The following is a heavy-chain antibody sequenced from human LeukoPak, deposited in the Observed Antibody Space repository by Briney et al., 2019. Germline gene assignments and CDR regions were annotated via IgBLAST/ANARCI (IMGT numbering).Heavy chain of an antibody. V-gene: IGHV3-9*01. CDR3: AKAVRGYCSGGSCYSGYYYYYGMDV. Sequence: TGGSLRLSCAASGFTFDDYAMHWVRQAPGKGLEWVSGISWNSGSIGYADSAKGRFTISRDNAKNSLYLQMNSLRAEDTALYYCAKAVRGYCSGGSCYSGYYYYYGMDVWGQGTTVTVSS. CDR1: GFTFDDYA. J-gene: IGHJ6*02. CDR2: ISWNSGSI. D-gene: IGHD2-15*01.